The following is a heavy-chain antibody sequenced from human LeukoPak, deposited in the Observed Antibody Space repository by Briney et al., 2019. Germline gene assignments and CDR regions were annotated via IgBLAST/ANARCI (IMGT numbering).Heavy chain of an antibody. V-gene: IGHV4-31*03. CDR2: IYYSGST. J-gene: IGHJ3*02. Sequence: PSETLSLTCTVSGGSISSGGYYWSWIRQHPGTGLEWIGYIYYSGSTYYNPSLKSRVTISVDTSKNQFSLKLSSVTAADTAVYYCARGRYNWNDGFDAFDIWGQGTMVTVSS. D-gene: IGHD1-20*01. CDR3: ARGRYNWNDGFDAFDI. CDR1: GGSISSGGYY.